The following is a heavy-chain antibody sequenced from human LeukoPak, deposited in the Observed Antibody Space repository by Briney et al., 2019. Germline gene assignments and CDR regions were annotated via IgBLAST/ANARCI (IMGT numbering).Heavy chain of an antibody. V-gene: IGHV3-13*01. CDR3: ARGVRSPKTRIAAAGMHYYYGMDV. CDR1: GFTFSSYD. Sequence: PGGSLRLSCAASGFTFSSYDMHWVRQATGKGLEWVSAIGTAGDTYYPGSVKGRFTISRENAKNSLYLQMNSLRAGDTAVYYCARGVRSPKTRIAAAGMHYYYGMDVWGQGTTVTVSS. CDR2: IGTAGDT. D-gene: IGHD6-13*01. J-gene: IGHJ6*02.